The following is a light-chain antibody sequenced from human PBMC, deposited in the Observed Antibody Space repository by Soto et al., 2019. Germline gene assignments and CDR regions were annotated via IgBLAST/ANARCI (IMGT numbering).Light chain of an antibody. J-gene: IGLJ1*01. CDR1: SSDVGGYNY. V-gene: IGLV2-14*01. CDR3: CSYEVTFYV. CDR2: EVS. Sequence: QSALTQPASVSGSPGQSITISCTGDSSDVGGYNYVSWYQKQSGKAPTLMIHEVSNRPSGVSNRFSGSKSGNTSSLSISELQPQDEADYYCCSYEVTFYVFGTGTKVTLL.